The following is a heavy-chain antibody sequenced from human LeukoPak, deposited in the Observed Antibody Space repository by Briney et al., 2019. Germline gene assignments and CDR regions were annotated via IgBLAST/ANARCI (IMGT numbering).Heavy chain of an antibody. Sequence: ASVKVSCKASGYTFTSYGISWVRQAPGQGLEWMGWISAYNCNTNYAQKLQGGVTMTTDTSTSTAYMELRSLRSDDTAVYYCARVYYYGSGMLNDIWGQGTMVTVSS. V-gene: IGHV1-18*01. J-gene: IGHJ3*02. CDR3: ARVYYYGSGMLNDI. CDR1: GYTFTSYG. D-gene: IGHD3-10*01. CDR2: ISAYNCNT.